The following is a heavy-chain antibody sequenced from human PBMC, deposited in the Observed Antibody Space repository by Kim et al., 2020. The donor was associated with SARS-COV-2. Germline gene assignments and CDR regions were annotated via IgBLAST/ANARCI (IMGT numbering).Heavy chain of an antibody. Sequence: SNPSLKSRVTISVDTSKNQFSLKLSSVTAADTAVYYCARVIRYFDWPFDYWGQGTLVTVSS. V-gene: IGHV4-39*01. J-gene: IGHJ4*02. CDR3: ARVIRYFDWPFDY. D-gene: IGHD3-9*01.